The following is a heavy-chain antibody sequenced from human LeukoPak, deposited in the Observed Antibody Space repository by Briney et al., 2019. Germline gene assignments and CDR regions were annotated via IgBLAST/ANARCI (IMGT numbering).Heavy chain of an antibody. CDR2: ISYDGSNK. CDR3: ASDLVSSGLDY. Sequence: QPGGSLRLSCAASGFTFSSYAMHWVRQAPGKGLEWVAVISYDGSNKYYADSVKGRFTISRDNSKNTPYLQMNSLRAEDTAVYYCASDLVSSGLDYWGQGTLVTVSS. D-gene: IGHD3-22*01. V-gene: IGHV3-30*04. J-gene: IGHJ4*02. CDR1: GFTFSSYA.